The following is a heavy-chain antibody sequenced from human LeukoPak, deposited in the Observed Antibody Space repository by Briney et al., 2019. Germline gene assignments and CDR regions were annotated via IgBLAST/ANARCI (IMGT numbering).Heavy chain of an antibody. CDR3: ERSKYSSDAFDI. J-gene: IGHJ3*02. Sequence: GGSLRLSCAASGFTFSSYWMHWVRQAPGKGLVWVSRINSDGSSTSYADSVKGRFTISRDNAKNTLYLQMNSLRAEDTAVYYWERSKYSSDAFDIWGKGTMVTVSS. V-gene: IGHV3-74*01. CDR1: GFTFSSYW. CDR2: INSDGSST. D-gene: IGHD6-6*01.